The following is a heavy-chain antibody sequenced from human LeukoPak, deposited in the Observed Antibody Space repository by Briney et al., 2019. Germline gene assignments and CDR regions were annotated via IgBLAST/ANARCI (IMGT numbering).Heavy chain of an antibody. J-gene: IGHJ6*03. CDR2: IIPIFGTA. D-gene: IGHD3-10*01. CDR1: GGTFSSYA. CDR3: ARGRSTMVRGVIIRRGYYMDV. V-gene: IGHV1-69*06. Sequence: SVKVSCKASGGTFSSYAISWVRQAPGQGLEWMGGIIPIFGTANYAQKFQGRVTITADKSTSTAYMELSSLRSEDTAVYYCARGRSTMVRGVIIRRGYYMDVWGKGTTVTISS.